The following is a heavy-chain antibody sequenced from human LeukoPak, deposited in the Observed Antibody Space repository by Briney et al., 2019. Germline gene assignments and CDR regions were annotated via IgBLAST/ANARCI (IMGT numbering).Heavy chain of an antibody. CDR1: GYSISSGYY. CDR3: ANDEGYDTPGR. D-gene: IGHD3-9*01. V-gene: IGHV4-38-2*01. Sequence: SETLSLTCAVSGYSISSGYYWGWLRQPPGKGLEWIGSIYHSRSTYHNPSLKSRVTISVDTSKNQFSLKLSSLTAADTAVYYCANDEGYDTPGRWGQGTLVTVSS. CDR2: IYHSRST. J-gene: IGHJ4*02.